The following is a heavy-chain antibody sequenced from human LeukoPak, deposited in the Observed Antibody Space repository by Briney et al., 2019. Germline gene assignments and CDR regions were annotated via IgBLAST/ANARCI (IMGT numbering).Heavy chain of an antibody. D-gene: IGHD3-10*01. V-gene: IGHV1-24*01. CDR2: FDPGNGET. Sequence: GASVKVSCKVSGYTLTELSIHWVRQAPGKGLEWMGGFDPGNGETIYAQKFQGRVTMTEDTSTDTAYMELSSLRSEDTAVYYCATAGYYYGSGSFFDYWGQGTLVTVSS. J-gene: IGHJ4*02. CDR3: ATAGYYYGSGSFFDY. CDR1: GYTLTELS.